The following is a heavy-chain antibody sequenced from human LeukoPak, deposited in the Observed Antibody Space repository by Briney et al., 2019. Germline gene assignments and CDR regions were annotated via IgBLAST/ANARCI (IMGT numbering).Heavy chain of an antibody. CDR2: IKQDGSEK. CDR1: GFTFSSYW. D-gene: IGHD4-11*01. V-gene: IGHV3-7*01. CDR3: ARVQYHGSYNWFDP. Sequence: GGSLRLSCAASGFTFSSYWMSWVRQAPGKGLEWVANIKQDGSEKYYVDSVKGRFTISRDNAKNSLYLQMNSLRAEGTAVYYCARVQYHGSYNWFDPWGQGTLVTVSS. J-gene: IGHJ5*02.